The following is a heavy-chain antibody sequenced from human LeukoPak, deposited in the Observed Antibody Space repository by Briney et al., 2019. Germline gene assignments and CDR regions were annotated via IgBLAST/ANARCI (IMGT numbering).Heavy chain of an antibody. J-gene: IGHJ2*01. CDR1: EFTFNNYN. CDR2: ISGSSDFI. Sequence: GGSLRLSCAAFEFTFNNYNMNWVRQAPGKGLEWVASISGSSDFIYYADSVKGRFTISRDNARNSLFLQMNSLRAEDTAVYYCAMYYKDCSSTICFVYYWYFDVWGRGTLVTVSS. CDR3: AMYYKDCSSTICFVYYWYFDV. D-gene: IGHD2-2*01. V-gene: IGHV3-21*01.